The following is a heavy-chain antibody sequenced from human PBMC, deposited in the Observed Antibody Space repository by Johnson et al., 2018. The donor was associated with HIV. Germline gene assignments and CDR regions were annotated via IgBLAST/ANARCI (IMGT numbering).Heavy chain of an antibody. CDR3: ARDWDIVVVPAPAFDI. CDR2: IYSGGTT. J-gene: IGHJ3*02. CDR1: GFTFSSYG. D-gene: IGHD2-2*01. V-gene: IGHV3-NL1*01. Sequence: QLVESGGVVVQPGGSLRLSCAASGFTFSSYGMHWVRQAPGKGLEWVSIIYSGGTTYYADSVKGRFTISRDNSKNTLYLQMNSLRTEDTAVYYCARDWDIVVVPAPAFDIWGQGTMVTVSS.